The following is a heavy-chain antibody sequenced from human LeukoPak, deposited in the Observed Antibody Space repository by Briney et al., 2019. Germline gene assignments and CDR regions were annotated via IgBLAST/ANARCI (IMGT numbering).Heavy chain of an antibody. CDR2: IHPSSGAT. V-gene: IGHV1-2*02. CDR1: GYTFSGYY. CDR3: TKDQGIAVAGTY. D-gene: IGHD6-19*01. Sequence: ASVKVSCKSSGYTFSGYYIHWVRQAPGQGLEWMGWIHPSSGATRYAQKFQDRVTMSSDTSITTAYMDLSRLRSDDTAVYYCTKDQGIAVAGTYWGQGTMVTVSS. J-gene: IGHJ3*01.